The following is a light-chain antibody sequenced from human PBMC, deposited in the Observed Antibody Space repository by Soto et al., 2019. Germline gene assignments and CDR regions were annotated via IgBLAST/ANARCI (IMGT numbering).Light chain of an antibody. Sequence: EIVLTQSPDTLSLSPGERATISCRASQTIAKNYLAWYQQKPGQAPRLLIYDASSRATGIPDRFTGSGSGADFALTISRLEPEDCAVYYCQQCAYSPRTFGQGTKVEVK. V-gene: IGKV3-20*01. CDR1: QTIAKNY. CDR3: QQCAYSPRT. CDR2: DAS. J-gene: IGKJ1*01.